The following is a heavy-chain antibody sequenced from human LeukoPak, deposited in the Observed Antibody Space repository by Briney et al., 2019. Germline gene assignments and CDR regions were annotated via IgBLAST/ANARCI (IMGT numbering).Heavy chain of an antibody. CDR3: VSPRGFSYGYFDY. CDR2: IYYSKNT. CDR1: GRSISSSIAY. J-gene: IGHJ4*02. D-gene: IGHD5-18*01. Sequence: SETLSLTCTVSGRSISSSIAYWGWIRQPPGKGLEWIGSIYYSKNTYYNPSLKSRVTISADTSKNQFSLTLGSVSATDTAVYYCVSPRGFSYGYFDYWGQGTLVTVSS. V-gene: IGHV4-39*01.